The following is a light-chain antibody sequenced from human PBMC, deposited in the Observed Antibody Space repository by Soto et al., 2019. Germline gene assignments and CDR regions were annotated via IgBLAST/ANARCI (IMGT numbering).Light chain of an antibody. V-gene: IGLV2-14*03. J-gene: IGLJ3*02. CDR2: DVS. Sequence: QSALTQPASVSGSPGQSITISCTGTSSDVGGYNYVSWYQQHPGKAPKLRIYDVSNRPSGVSNRFSGSKSGNKASMTISGLQAEDEADYYCSSYTSSSTVLFGGGTKLTVL. CDR3: SSYTSSSTVL. CDR1: SSDVGGYNY.